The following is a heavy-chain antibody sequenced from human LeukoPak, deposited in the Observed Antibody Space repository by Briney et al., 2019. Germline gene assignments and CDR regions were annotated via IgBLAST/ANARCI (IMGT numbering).Heavy chain of an antibody. CDR3: AMTDRYAGRPFDY. CDR2: FDPEDGEDGET. V-gene: IGHV1-24*01. D-gene: IGHD3-9*01. J-gene: IGHJ4*02. Sequence: GPSVKDSRKVSGYSLIEEAMHWVRQAPGKGLEWVGSFDPEDGEDGETHYAQKFQGRVTMTEDASTDTAYMELTSLSSEDTALYYCAMTDRYAGRPFDYWGQGTLVTVSS. CDR1: GYSLIEEA.